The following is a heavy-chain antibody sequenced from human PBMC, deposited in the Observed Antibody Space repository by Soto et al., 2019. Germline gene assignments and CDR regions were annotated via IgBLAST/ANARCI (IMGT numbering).Heavy chain of an antibody. Sequence: LRLSCAASGFTFSSYGMHWVRQAPGKGLEWVAVISYDGSNKYYADSVKGRFTISRDNSKNTLYLQMNSLGAEDTAVYYCAKELVTYPLLYYYYGMDVWGQGTTVTVSS. CDR3: AKELVTYPLLYYYYGMDV. CDR1: GFTFSSYG. D-gene: IGHD4-4*01. V-gene: IGHV3-30*18. J-gene: IGHJ6*02. CDR2: ISYDGSNK.